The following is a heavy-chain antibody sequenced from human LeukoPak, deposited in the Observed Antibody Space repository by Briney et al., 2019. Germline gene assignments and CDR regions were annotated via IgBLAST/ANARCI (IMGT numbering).Heavy chain of an antibody. CDR3: AKPKWTVTTPFDY. V-gene: IGHV3-33*06. CDR2: IWYDGSNK. J-gene: IGHJ4*02. CDR1: GFTFSSYG. D-gene: IGHD4-17*01. Sequence: GGSLRLSCAASGFTFSSYGMHWVRQAPGKGLEWVAVIWYDGSNKYYADSVKGRFTISRDNSKNTLCLQMNSLRAEDTAVYYCAKPKWTVTTPFDYWGQGTLVTVSS.